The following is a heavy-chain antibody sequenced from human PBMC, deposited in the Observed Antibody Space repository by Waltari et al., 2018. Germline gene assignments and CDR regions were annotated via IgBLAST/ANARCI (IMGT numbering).Heavy chain of an antibody. CDR3: AKDPPAITMVQGVRDY. V-gene: IGHV3-23*01. CDR1: GFTFSSYA. D-gene: IGHD3-10*01. Sequence: EVQLLESGGGLVQPGGSLRLSCAASGFTFSSYAMSWVRQAPGQGLEWVSSISGSSGCTYYADSVKCQFTIARDNSKNTLYLQMNSLRAEDTAVYYCAKDPPAITMVQGVRDYWGQGTLVTVSS. J-gene: IGHJ4*02. CDR2: ISGSSGCT.